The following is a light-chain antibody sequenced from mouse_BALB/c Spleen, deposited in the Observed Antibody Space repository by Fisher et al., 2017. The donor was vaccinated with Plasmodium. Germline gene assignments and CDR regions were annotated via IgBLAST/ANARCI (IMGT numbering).Light chain of an antibody. V-gene: IGKV5-43*01. Sequence: DIVMTQSPATLSVTPGDSVSLSCRANQSISNNLHWYQQKSHESPRLLINYTSQSISGIPSRFSGSGSGTDFTLRINSVGTEDFGMFFCQQSNNLPLTFGTGTKLELK. CDR1: QSISNN. J-gene: IGKJ5*01. CDR2: YTS. CDR3: QQSNNLPLT.